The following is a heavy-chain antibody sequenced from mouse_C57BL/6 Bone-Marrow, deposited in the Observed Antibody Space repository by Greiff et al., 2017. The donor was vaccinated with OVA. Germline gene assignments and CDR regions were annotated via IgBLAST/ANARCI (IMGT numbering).Heavy chain of an antibody. CDR3: ARERRYFDY. J-gene: IGHJ2*01. CDR1: GYTFTSYW. V-gene: IGHV1-69*01. Sequence: VQLQQPGAELVMPGASVKLSCKASGYTFTSYWMNWVKQRPGQGLEWIGEIYPSDSYTNYNQKFKGKSTLTADKSSSTAYMQLSSLTSEDAAVYYCARERRYFDYWGQGTAITVSA. CDR2: IYPSDSYT.